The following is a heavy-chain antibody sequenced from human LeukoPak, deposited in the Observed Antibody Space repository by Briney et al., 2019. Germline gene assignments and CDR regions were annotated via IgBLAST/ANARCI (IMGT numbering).Heavy chain of an antibody. D-gene: IGHD3-10*01. CDR1: GGSISSSYW. J-gene: IGHJ4*02. CDR3: ASALQPYYYYDSGSISYFDY. Sequence: SETLSLTCAVSGGSISSSYWWTWVRQPPGKGLEWIGEIYHSGSTNYNPSLKSRLTISVGTSKNQFSLKLSSVTAADTAVYYCASALQPYYYYDSGSISYFDYWGQGTLVTVSS. V-gene: IGHV4-4*02. CDR2: IYHSGST.